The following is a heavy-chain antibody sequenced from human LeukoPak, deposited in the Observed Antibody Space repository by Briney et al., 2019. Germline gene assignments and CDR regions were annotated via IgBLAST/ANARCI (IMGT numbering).Heavy chain of an antibody. CDR2: IRYDGSNK. Sequence: GGSLRLSCAASGFTFSSYGMHWVRQAPGKGLEWVAFIRYDGSNKYYADSVKGRFTISRDNSKNTLYLQMNSLRAEDTAVYYCAKDHSGSYYGPPDAFDIWGQGTMVTVSS. D-gene: IGHD1-26*01. CDR1: GFTFSSYG. J-gene: IGHJ3*02. V-gene: IGHV3-30*02. CDR3: AKDHSGSYYGPPDAFDI.